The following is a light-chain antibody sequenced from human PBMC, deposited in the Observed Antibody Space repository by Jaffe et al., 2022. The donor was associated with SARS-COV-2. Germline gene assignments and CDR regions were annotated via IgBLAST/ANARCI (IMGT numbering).Light chain of an antibody. CDR3: QQYTSLPIT. J-gene: IGKJ5*01. Sequence: ENVLTQSPGTLSLSPGERVTLSCRASQSVNSNYLAWYQQRPGQAPRLLLYDASSRATGIPDRFSGSGSGRDFTLTISRLEPEDSAVYYCQQYTSLPITFGQGTRLEIK. CDR1: QSVNSNY. CDR2: DAS. V-gene: IGKV3-20*01.